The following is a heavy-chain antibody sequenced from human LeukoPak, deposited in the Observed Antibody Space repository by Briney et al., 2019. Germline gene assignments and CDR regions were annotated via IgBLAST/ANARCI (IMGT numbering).Heavy chain of an antibody. CDR3: ASERGAYYDVLTGPFDY. D-gene: IGHD3-9*01. CDR1: GGSISSSSYY. Sequence: PSETLSLTCTVSGGSISSSSYYWGWIRQPPGKGLEWIGSIYYSGSTYYNPSLKSRVTISVDTSKNQFSLKLSSVTAADTAVYYCASERGAYYDVLTGPFDYWGQGTLVTVSS. CDR2: IYYSGST. V-gene: IGHV4-39*01. J-gene: IGHJ4*02.